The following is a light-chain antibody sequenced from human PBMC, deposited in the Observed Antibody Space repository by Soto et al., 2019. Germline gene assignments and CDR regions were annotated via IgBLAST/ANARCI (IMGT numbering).Light chain of an antibody. CDR3: QVWHTGADHRGV. CDR1: SSDVGGYNY. CDR2: EVN. Sequence: QSVLTQPPSASGSPGQSVAISCTGTSSDVGGYNYVSWYQQHPGKAPKLMIYEVNKRPSGVPDRFSGSNSGNTATLTISRVEAGDEADYYCQVWHTGADHRGVFGGGTKLTVL. J-gene: IGLJ3*02. V-gene: IGLV2-8*01.